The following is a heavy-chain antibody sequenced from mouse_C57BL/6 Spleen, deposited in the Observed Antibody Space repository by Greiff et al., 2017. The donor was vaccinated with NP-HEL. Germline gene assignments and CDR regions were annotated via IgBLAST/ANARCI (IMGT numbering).Heavy chain of an antibody. V-gene: IGHV1-18*01. D-gene: IGHD1-1*01. CDR2: INPNNGGT. CDR1: GYTFTDYN. CDR3: AREGDYGSSYGYLDD. Sequence: EVQLQQSGPELVKPGASVKIPCKASGYTFTDYNMDWVKQSHGKSLEWIGDINPNNGGTIYNQKFKGKATLTVDKSSSTADMELRSLTSEDAAVYYCAREGDYGSSYGYLDDWGTGTTVTVSS. J-gene: IGHJ1*03.